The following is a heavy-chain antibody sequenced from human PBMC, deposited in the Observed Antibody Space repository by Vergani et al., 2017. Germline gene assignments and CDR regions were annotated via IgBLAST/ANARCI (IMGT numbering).Heavy chain of an antibody. V-gene: IGHV3-7*01. CDR2: INKDGSEQ. J-gene: IGHJ4*02. Sequence: GQLVESGGGVVQPGGSLRLSCAASGFTFSSYGMHWVRQAPGKGLEWVAEINKDGSEQYYVDSVRGRFTISRDNTKNSLYLQMNSLRGEDTAVYYCARDPEHGAIDYWGQGTLVTVSS. D-gene: IGHD4-17*01. CDR1: GFTFSSYG. CDR3: ARDPEHGAIDY.